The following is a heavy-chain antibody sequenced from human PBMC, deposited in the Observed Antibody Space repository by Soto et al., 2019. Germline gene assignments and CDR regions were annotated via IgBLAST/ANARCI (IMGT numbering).Heavy chain of an antibody. J-gene: IGHJ3*02. Sequence: HPGGPLRLSFAASGFTFSGYWMNWVGQAPGKGLEWVANIKQEGTEKNYVDSVKGRFTISRDNARNSLYLQMDSLRAEDTAVYFCARGDTPMITGMDSFDIWAQGTMVT. V-gene: IGHV3-7*01. D-gene: IGHD5-18*01. CDR1: GFTFSGYW. CDR3: ARGDTPMITGMDSFDI. CDR2: IKQEGTEK.